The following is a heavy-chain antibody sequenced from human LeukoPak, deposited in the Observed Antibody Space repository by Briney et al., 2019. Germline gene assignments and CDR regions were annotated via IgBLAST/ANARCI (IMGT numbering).Heavy chain of an antibody. J-gene: IGHJ4*02. Sequence: GESLKISCKGPGYSFTSYWIGWVRQMPGKGLEWMGIIYPGDSDTRYSPSFQGQVTMSADKSISTAYLQWSSLKASDTAMYYCASLAGYNNSWYPNYFDYWGQGTLVTVSS. V-gene: IGHV5-51*01. CDR3: ASLAGYNNSWYPNYFDY. D-gene: IGHD6-13*01. CDR1: GYSFTSYW. CDR2: IYPGDSDT.